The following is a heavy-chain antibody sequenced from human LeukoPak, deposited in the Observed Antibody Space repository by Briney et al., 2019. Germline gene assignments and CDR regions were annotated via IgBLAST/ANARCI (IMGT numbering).Heavy chain of an antibody. CDR3: ASLNTAMGPDAFDI. D-gene: IGHD5-18*01. CDR2: INTNTGNP. CDR1: GYTFTSYA. V-gene: IGHV7-4-1*02. J-gene: IGHJ3*02. Sequence: ASVKVSCKASGYTFTSYAMNWVRQVPGQGLEWMGWINTNTGNPTYAQGFTGRFVFSLDTSVSTAYLQISSLKAEDTAVYYCASLNTAMGPDAFDIWGQGTMVTVSS.